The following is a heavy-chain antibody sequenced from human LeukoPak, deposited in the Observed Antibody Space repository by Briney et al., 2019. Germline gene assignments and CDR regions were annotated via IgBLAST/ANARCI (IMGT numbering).Heavy chain of an antibody. CDR1: GYTFTDYY. CDR3: ARPRAFSYGQMYYFDY. D-gene: IGHD5-18*01. CDR2: INPNTGGT. V-gene: IGHV1-2*02. J-gene: IGHJ4*02. Sequence: ASVKVSCKASGYTFTDYYIHWVRQAPGQGLKWMGWINPNTGGTNYAQKFQGRVTMTRDTSISTAYMDLSRLRSDDTAVYYCARPRAFSYGQMYYFDYWGQGALVTVSS.